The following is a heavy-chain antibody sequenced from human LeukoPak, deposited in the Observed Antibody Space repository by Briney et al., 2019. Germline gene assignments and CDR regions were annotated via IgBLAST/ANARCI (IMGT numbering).Heavy chain of an antibody. D-gene: IGHD3-10*01. CDR2: INPNSGGT. CDR1: GYTFTSYG. V-gene: IGHV1-2*02. Sequence: AAVKVSCKASGYTFTSYGISWVRQAPGQGREWMGWINPNSGGTNYAQKFQGRVTITRDTSISTAYMELSRLRSDDTAVYYCARGEANYYGSGSLPPSVDLDYWGKGTLVTVST. CDR3: ARGEANYYGSGSLPPSVDLDY. J-gene: IGHJ4*02.